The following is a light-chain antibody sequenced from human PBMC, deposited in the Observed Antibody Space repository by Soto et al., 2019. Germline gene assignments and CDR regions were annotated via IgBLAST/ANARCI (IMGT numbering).Light chain of an antibody. CDR2: GNI. CDR1: SSNIGAGYD. V-gene: IGLV1-40*01. J-gene: IGLJ2*01. Sequence: QSVLTQPPSVSGAPGQRVTISCTGSSSNIGAGYDVHWYQLLPGTAPKLLIYGNIDRPSGVPDRFSGSKSGTSASLAITGLQAEDEADYYCQSYDSSLAVVFGGGTKLTVL. CDR3: QSYDSSLAVV.